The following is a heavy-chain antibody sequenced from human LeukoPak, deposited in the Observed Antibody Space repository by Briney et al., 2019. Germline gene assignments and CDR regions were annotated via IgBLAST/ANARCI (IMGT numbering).Heavy chain of an antibody. CDR2: IYPGDSDT. Sequence: GESLKISCKGSGYAFSSYWIGWVRQMPGKGLEWMGIIYPGDSDTRYSPSLQGQVTISVDTSIGTAYLQWSSLKASDTAIYYCARQNDFRLDYWGQGTLVTVSS. CDR3: ARQNDFRLDY. D-gene: IGHD3-3*01. J-gene: IGHJ4*02. V-gene: IGHV5-51*01. CDR1: GYAFSSYW.